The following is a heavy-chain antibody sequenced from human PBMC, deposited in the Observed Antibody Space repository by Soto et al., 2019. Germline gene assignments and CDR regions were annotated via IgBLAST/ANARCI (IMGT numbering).Heavy chain of an antibody. V-gene: IGHV4-34*01. J-gene: IGHJ4*02. D-gene: IGHD3-22*01. CDR2: INRSGST. CDR1: GGSFSGYY. Sequence: SETLSLTCAVYGGSFSGYYWSWIRQPPGKGLEWIWEINRSGSTNYNPSLKSRVTISVDTSKNQFSLKLSSVTAADTAVYYCARGYRYYYDSSGYSFDYWGQGTLVTVSS. CDR3: ARGYRYYYDSSGYSFDY.